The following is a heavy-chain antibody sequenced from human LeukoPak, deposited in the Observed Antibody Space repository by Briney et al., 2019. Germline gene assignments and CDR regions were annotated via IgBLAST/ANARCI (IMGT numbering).Heavy chain of an antibody. CDR1: GFTFSSYA. V-gene: IGHV3-23*01. Sequence: GGSLRLSCAASGFTFSSYAMSWVRQAPGKGLEWVSAISGSGGSTYYADSVKGRFTISRDNSKNTLYLQMNSLRAEDTAVYYCAEGSGYSPTPTDFDYWGRGTLVTVSS. CDR2: ISGSGGST. J-gene: IGHJ4*02. D-gene: IGHD5-18*01. CDR3: AEGSGYSPTPTDFDY.